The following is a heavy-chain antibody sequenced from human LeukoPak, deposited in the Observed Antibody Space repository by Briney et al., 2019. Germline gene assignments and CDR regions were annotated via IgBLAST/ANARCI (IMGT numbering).Heavy chain of an antibody. J-gene: IGHJ4*02. D-gene: IGHD3-9*01. Sequence: SETLSLTCTVSGGSISSGSYYWSWIRQPAGKGLEWIGRIYTSGSTNYNPSLKSRVTISVDTSKNQFSLKLSSVTAADTAVYYCASTANYDILTGYSPFDYWGQGTLVTVSS. V-gene: IGHV4-61*02. CDR3: ASTANYDILTGYSPFDY. CDR2: IYTSGST. CDR1: GGSISSGSYY.